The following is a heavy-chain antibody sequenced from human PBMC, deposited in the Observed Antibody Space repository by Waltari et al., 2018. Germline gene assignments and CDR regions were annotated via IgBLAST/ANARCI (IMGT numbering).Heavy chain of an antibody. CDR3: ARQTRVRGYYFDY. V-gene: IGHV4-39*01. CDR1: GVSIRSRSYY. CDR2: IYSSGKT. J-gene: IGHJ4*02. Sequence: QLQLQESGPGLVKPSETLSLTCTVSGVSIRSRSYYWGWIRQPPGKGLEWIGSIYSSGKTYENPAKRRRVTISVDTTKNQFSLKLSSVTDADTAVYYGARQTRVRGYYFDYWGQGTLVTVSS.